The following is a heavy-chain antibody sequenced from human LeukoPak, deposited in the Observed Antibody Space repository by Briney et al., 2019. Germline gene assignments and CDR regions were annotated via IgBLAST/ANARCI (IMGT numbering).Heavy chain of an antibody. J-gene: IGHJ3*02. CDR3: ARGRLPDI. D-gene: IGHD4-11*01. Sequence: WIGWVRQMPGKGLEWMGIIYPGDSDTRYSPSFQGQVTISADKSISTAYLQWSSLKASDTAMYYCARGRLPDIWGQGTMVTVSS. CDR2: IYPGDSDT. CDR1: W. V-gene: IGHV5-51*01.